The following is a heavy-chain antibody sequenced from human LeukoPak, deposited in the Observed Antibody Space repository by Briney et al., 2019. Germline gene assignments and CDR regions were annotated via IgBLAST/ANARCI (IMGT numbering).Heavy chain of an antibody. J-gene: IGHJ6*03. D-gene: IGHD3-10*01. CDR1: GGSISSGGNY. CDR2: IYYSGST. Sequence: PSETLSLTCTVSGGSISSGGNYWSWIRQHPGKGLEWIGYIYYSGSTYYNPSLKSRVTISVDTSKNQFSLKLSSVTAADTAVYYCAAPLWFREGYYMDVWGKGTTVTVSS. CDR3: AAPLWFREGYYMDV. V-gene: IGHV4-31*03.